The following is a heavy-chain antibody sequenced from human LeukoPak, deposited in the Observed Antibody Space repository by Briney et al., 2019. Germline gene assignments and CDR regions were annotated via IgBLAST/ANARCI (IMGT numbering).Heavy chain of an antibody. D-gene: IGHD3-22*01. Sequence: SETLSLTCTVSGGSISSYYWSWIRQPPGKGLEWIGYIYYSGSTNYNPSPKSRVTISVDTSKNQFSLKLSSVTAADTAVYYCARPGYYDSSGGNDYWGQGTLVTVSS. V-gene: IGHV4-59*08. CDR2: IYYSGST. CDR3: ARPGYYDSSGGNDY. J-gene: IGHJ4*02. CDR1: GGSISSYY.